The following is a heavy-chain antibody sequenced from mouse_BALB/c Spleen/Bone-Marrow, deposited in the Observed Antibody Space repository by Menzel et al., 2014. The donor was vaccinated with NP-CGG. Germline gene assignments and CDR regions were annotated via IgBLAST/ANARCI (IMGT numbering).Heavy chain of an antibody. J-gene: IGHJ2*01. D-gene: IGHD2-3*01. Sequence: LVKTGASVKISCKASGYSFTGYCMHWVKQSLGKSLEWIGYISCYNGATSYNQKFKGKATFTVDTSSSTAYMQFNSLTSEDSAVYYCARGDGYYVDFDYWGQGTTLTVSS. CDR3: ARGDGYYVDFDY. V-gene: IGHV1S34*01. CDR1: GYSFTGYC. CDR2: ISCYNGAT.